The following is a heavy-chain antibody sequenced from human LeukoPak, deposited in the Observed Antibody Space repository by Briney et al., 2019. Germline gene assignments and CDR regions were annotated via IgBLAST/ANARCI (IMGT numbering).Heavy chain of an antibody. V-gene: IGHV4-34*01. J-gene: IGHJ5*02. Sequence: PSETLSLTCAVYGGSFSGYYWSWIRQPPGKGLEWIGEINHSGSTNYNPSLKSRVTISVGTSKNQFSLKLSSVTAADTAVYYCARVYDDYVWGSYRTLYNWFDPWGQGTLVTASS. CDR3: ARVYDDYVWGSYRTLYNWFDP. CDR1: GGSFSGYY. D-gene: IGHD3-16*02. CDR2: INHSGST.